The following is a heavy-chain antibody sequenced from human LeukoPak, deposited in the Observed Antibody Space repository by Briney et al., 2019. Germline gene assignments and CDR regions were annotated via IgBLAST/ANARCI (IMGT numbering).Heavy chain of an antibody. CDR1: GFTVSSNY. J-gene: IGHJ3*02. Sequence: GGSLRLSCAASGFTVSSNYMSWVRQAPGKGLEWVSAIYSGGSTYYADSVKGRFTISRDNSKNTLYLQMNGLRAEDTAVYYCASEKWDAFDIWGQGTMVTVSS. CDR2: IYSGGST. D-gene: IGHD2-8*01. CDR3: ASEKWDAFDI. V-gene: IGHV3-53*01.